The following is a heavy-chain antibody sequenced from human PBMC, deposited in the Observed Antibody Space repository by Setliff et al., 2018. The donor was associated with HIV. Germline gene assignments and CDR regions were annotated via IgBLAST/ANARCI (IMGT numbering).Heavy chain of an antibody. Sequence: GESLKISCAASGFTFSIYWMSWVRQAPGKGLEWVASIKQDGSEKYYVDSVKGRFTISKDNAKNSLYLQMNSLRAEDTAAYYCAREPSGNLDYWGQGTLVTVSS. CDR3: AREPSGNLDY. CDR1: GFTFSIYW. CDR2: IKQDGSEK. D-gene: IGHD1-26*01. V-gene: IGHV3-7*03. J-gene: IGHJ4*02.